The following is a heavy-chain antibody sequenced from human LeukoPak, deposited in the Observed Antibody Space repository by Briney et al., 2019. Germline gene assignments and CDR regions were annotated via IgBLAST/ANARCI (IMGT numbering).Heavy chain of an antibody. CDR1: GFTFSSYG. D-gene: IGHD3-3*01. J-gene: IGHJ4*02. V-gene: IGHV3-23*01. CDR3: ARDQYDTWSRRGNFDS. Sequence: GGSLRLSCAASGFTFSSYGMSWVCQAPGKGLEWVSAISGSGDSAYCADSVKGRFTISRDNSKNTLYLQVNSLRAEDTAVFYCARDQYDTWSRRGNFDSWGQGTLVIVSS. CDR2: ISGSGDSA.